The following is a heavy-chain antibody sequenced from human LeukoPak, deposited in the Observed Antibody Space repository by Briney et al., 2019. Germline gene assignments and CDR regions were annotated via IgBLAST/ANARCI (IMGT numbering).Heavy chain of an antibody. CDR2: INHSGST. Sequence: PSETRSLTSTDYVGSFSGYYWSWIREPPGTVQEWIGEINHSGSTNYNPSLKGRVTISVHTSKNQFSLKLSSVTAADTAVYYCATEYSSGLTFDYWGQGTLVTVSS. CDR1: VGSFSGYY. CDR3: ATEYSSGLTFDY. D-gene: IGHD6-19*01. V-gene: IGHV4-34*08. J-gene: IGHJ4*02.